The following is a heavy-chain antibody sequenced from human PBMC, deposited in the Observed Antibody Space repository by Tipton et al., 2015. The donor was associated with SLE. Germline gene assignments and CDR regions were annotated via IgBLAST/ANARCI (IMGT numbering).Heavy chain of an antibody. D-gene: IGHD6-19*01. CDR2: ISGDGSGT. V-gene: IGHV3-74*01. CDR3: AAGIAVAGDY. Sequence: SLRLSCEASGFALSKYWMHWVRQAPGKGLEWVSRISGDGSGTNYADSVKGRVTISRDNGKNTLYLQMNSLRPDDTAVYYCAAGIAVAGDYWGQGTQVTVSS. J-gene: IGHJ4*02. CDR1: GFALSKYW.